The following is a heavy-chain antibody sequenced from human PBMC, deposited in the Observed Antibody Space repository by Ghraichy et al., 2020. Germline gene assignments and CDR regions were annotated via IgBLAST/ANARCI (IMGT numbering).Heavy chain of an antibody. V-gene: IGHV3-66*02. D-gene: IGHD1-1*01. Sequence: GGSLRLPCAASGFTVSSNYMSWVRQGPGKGLEWVSVIYSGGTIKYADSVKGRFTISRDNSKNTLYLQMNSLGPEDTAIYYCARGGTWQLGSCYYDYWGQGTLVTVSS. J-gene: IGHJ4*02. CDR2: IYSGGTI. CDR3: ARGGTWQLGSCYYDY. CDR1: GFTVSSNY.